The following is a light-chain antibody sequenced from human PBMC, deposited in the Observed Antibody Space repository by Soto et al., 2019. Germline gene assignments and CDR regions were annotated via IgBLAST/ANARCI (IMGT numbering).Light chain of an antibody. V-gene: IGKV1-5*01. CDR2: DAS. CDR3: QQYKSNPIT. CDR1: QSLTGW. J-gene: IGKJ5*01. Sequence: DLQMTQSPSTLSASVGDRVIITCRASQSLTGWLAWYQQKPGKAPKVLIYDASSLESGVPSRFSGSGFGTEFTLTLSSLQPDDFATYYCQQYKSNPITFGQGTRLDIK.